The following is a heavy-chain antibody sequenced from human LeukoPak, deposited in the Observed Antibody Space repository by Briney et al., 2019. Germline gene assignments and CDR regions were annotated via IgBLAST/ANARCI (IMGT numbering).Heavy chain of an antibody. V-gene: IGHV4-34*01. D-gene: IGHD6-6*01. CDR1: GGSFSGYY. CDR3: ARGGIAALNYYFDY. CDR2: INHSGST. J-gene: IGHJ4*02. Sequence: SETLSLTCAVYGGSFSGYYWSWIRQPPGKGPEWIGEINHSGSTNYNPSLKSRVTISVDTSKNQFSLKLSSVTAADTAVYYCARGGIAALNYYFDYWGQGTLVTVSS.